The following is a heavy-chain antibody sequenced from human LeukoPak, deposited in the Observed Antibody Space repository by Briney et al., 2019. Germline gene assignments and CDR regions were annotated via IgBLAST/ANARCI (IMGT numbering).Heavy chain of an antibody. D-gene: IGHD2-8*01. Sequence: GGSLRLSCAASGFSFSSYAMSWVRQAPGKGLEWVSGISPGGEITYYADSVKGRFTISRDNSKNTVSLQMHSLRAEDTATYYCAKDNGRLHYCHWGQGTLVTVSS. J-gene: IGHJ4*02. CDR2: ISPGGEIT. V-gene: IGHV3-23*01. CDR3: AKDNGRLHYCH. CDR1: GFSFSSYA.